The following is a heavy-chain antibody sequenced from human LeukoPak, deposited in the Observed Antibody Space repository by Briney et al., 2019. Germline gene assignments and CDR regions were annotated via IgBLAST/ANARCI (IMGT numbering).Heavy chain of an antibody. V-gene: IGHV4-34*01. J-gene: IGHJ5*02. Sequence: PSETLSLTCAVYGGSFSGYYWSWIRRPPGKGLEWIGEINHSGSTNYNPSLKSRVTISVDTSKNQFSLKLSSVTAADTAVYYCARGAAGNIVEDWFDPWGQGTLVTVSS. CDR1: GGSFSGYY. CDR3: ARGAAGNIVEDWFDP. D-gene: IGHD2/OR15-2a*01. CDR2: INHSGST.